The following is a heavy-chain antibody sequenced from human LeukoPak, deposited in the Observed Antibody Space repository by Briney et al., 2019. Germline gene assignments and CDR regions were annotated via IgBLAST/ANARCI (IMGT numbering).Heavy chain of an antibody. D-gene: IGHD3-22*01. CDR3: ARAQDFSDSSGPNYLDF. CDR2: IYTSGST. CDR1: GGSISSGSYY. V-gene: IGHV4-61*02. J-gene: IGHJ4*02. Sequence: PSQTLSLTCTVSGGSISSGSYYWSWIRQSAGKGLEWIGRIYTSGSTNYNPSLKSRITISVDTSKNQFSLKLSSVTAADTAVYYCARAQDFSDSSGPNYLDFWGQGILVTVSS.